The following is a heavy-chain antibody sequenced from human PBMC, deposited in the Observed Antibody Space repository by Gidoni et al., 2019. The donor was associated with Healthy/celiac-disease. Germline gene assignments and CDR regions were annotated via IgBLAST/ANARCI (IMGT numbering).Heavy chain of an antibody. Sequence: QVQLQESGPGLVKPSETLSLTCTVSGGPISSYYWSWIRQPAGKGLEWIGRIYTSGSTNYNPSLKSRVTMSVDTSKNQFSLKLSSVTAADTAVYYCARGEHAVIAAAGTDWFDPWGQGTLVTVSS. D-gene: IGHD6-13*01. CDR1: GGPISSYY. V-gene: IGHV4-4*07. J-gene: IGHJ5*02. CDR3: ARGEHAVIAAAGTDWFDP. CDR2: IYTSGST.